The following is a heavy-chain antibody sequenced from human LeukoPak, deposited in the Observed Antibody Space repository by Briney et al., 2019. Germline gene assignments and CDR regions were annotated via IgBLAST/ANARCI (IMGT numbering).Heavy chain of an antibody. V-gene: IGHV3-30*03. J-gene: IGHJ5*02. CDR2: ISYDGRDK. Sequence: GGSLRLSCAASGFSFSNYGIHWVRQAPGKGLEWVAVISYDGRDKHYADSVKGRFTISRDKSKNTLYLQMISLRAEDTAVYYCVGVVRFHNWFDPWGQGTLVIVSS. CDR3: VGVVRFHNWFDP. CDR1: GFSFSNYG. D-gene: IGHD3-10*01.